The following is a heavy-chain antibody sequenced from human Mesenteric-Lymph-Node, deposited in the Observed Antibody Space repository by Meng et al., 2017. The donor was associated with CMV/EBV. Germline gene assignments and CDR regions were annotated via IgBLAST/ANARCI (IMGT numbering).Heavy chain of an antibody. V-gene: IGHV3-49*04. Sequence: GGSLRLSCTASGFTFGAYAMSWVRQAPGKGLEWVGFIRSKAYGGTTEYAASVKGRFTISRDDSKSIAYPQMNSLQTEDTAVFYCIRGGVPADFYYYGMDVWGQGTTVTVSS. J-gene: IGHJ6*02. CDR2: IRSKAYGGTT. CDR3: IRGGVPADFYYYGMDV. D-gene: IGHD2-2*01. CDR1: GFTFGAYA.